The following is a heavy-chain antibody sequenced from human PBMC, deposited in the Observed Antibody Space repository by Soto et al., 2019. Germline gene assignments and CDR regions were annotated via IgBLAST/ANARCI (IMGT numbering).Heavy chain of an antibody. CDR1: GYNFTKYW. D-gene: IGHD1-26*01. V-gene: IGHV5-51*01. Sequence: PGESLKLCCKGSGYNFTKYWIGWVRQMPGKGLEWMGIIYPGDSDTRYSPSFQGQVTISADKSISAAYLQWSSLKASDTAMYYCARQEGAPVLFYYGMDVWGQGTTVTV. J-gene: IGHJ6*02. CDR3: ARQEGAPVLFYYGMDV. CDR2: IYPGDSDT.